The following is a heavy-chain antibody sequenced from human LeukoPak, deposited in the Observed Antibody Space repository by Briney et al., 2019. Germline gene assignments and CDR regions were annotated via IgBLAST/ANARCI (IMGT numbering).Heavy chain of an antibody. CDR3: ARDQGIYNHRIIDS. V-gene: IGHV1-18*01. Sequence: GGSLRLSCAASGFTFSSYWMSWVRQAPGQGLEWMGWISAYNGNTNFAQEFQGRVTMTTDTSTSTASMELRSPRSDDTAVYYCARDQGIYNHRIIDSWGQGTLVTVSS. CDR2: ISAYNGNT. CDR1: GFTFSSYW. D-gene: IGHD5-12*01. J-gene: IGHJ4*02.